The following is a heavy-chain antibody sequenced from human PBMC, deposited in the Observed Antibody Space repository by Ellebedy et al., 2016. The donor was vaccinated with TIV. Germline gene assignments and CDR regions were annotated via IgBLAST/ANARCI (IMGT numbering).Heavy chain of an antibody. D-gene: IGHD1-26*01. CDR3: ARCGALGCRWFDP. V-gene: IGHV3-53*01. J-gene: IGHJ5*02. CDR2: IYSGGST. Sequence: GGSLRLSXAASGFTVSTNYMSWVRQAPGKGLEWVSLIYSGGSTYYADSLKGRFTISRDNSKNTLYLQMNSLRAEDTAVYYCARCGALGCRWFDPWGQGTLVTVSS. CDR1: GFTVSTNY.